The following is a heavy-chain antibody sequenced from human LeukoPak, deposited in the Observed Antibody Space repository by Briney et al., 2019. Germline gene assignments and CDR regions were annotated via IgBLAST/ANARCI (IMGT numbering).Heavy chain of an antibody. D-gene: IGHD3-22*01. CDR2: VSASGGST. CDR1: GFIFSANA. CDR3: AKLSAFYYHS. Sequence: GGSLRLSCAASGFIFSANAMTWVRQAPGKGLEWVSTVSASGGSTYYADSVKGRFTISRDNSKNTLYLQLSSLRAEDTAVYYCAKLSAFYYHSWGQGTLVTLSS. V-gene: IGHV3-23*01. J-gene: IGHJ4*02.